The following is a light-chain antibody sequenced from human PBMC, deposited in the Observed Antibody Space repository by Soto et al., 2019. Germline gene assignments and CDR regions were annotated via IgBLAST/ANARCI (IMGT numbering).Light chain of an antibody. Sequence: QSALTQPASMSGSPGQSITISCTGTSSVVGGYNYVSWYQQHPGKAPKLMIYDVSNRPSGVSNRFCGSKSGNTASLTISRLHAEDEADYYCSSYTSRSTRVFGGGTQLTVL. J-gene: IGLJ2*01. CDR2: DVS. CDR3: SSYTSRSTRV. V-gene: IGLV2-14*01. CDR1: SSVVGGYNY.